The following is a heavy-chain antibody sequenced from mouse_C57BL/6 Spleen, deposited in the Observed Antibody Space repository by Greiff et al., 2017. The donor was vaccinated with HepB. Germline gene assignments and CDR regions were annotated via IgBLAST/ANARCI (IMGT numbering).Heavy chain of an antibody. Sequence: EAGGGLVQPKGSLKLSCAASGFSFNTYAMNWVRQAPGKGLEWVARIRSKSNNYATYYADSVKDRFTISRDDSESMLYLQMNNLKTEDTAMYYCVREGVWYFDVWGTGTTVTVSS. CDR3: VREGVWYFDV. V-gene: IGHV10-1*01. CDR1: GFSFNTYA. CDR2: IRSKSNNYAT. J-gene: IGHJ1*03.